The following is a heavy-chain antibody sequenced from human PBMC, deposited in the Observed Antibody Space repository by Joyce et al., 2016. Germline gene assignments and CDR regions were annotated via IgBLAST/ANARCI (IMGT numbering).Heavy chain of an antibody. J-gene: IGHJ4*02. CDR2: ISYDGIHK. CDR1: GFTFSRNA. Sequence: QVQLVESGGGVVQPGRSLRLSCAASGFTFSRNALHWVRQAPGKGLEWVAVISYDGIHKYYAYSVKGRFTISRDNSKNTLYLQMHSLRAEDTAVYYCASTFDTTGYYSGYWGQGTLVSVSS. V-gene: IGHV3-30*04. D-gene: IGHD3-22*01. CDR3: ASTFDTTGYYSGY.